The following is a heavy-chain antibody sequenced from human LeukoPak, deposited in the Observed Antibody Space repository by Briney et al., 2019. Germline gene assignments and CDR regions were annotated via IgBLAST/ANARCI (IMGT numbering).Heavy chain of an antibody. Sequence: SETLSLTCTVSGGSLSSYYWSWIRQPAGKGLEWIGRIYTSGSTNYNPSLTSRVTMSVDTSKNQFSLKQTSVTAADTAVYYCARTYYEDDAFDIWGPGTMVTVS. J-gene: IGHJ3*02. CDR1: GGSLSSYY. CDR2: IYTSGST. CDR3: ARTYYEDDAFDI. V-gene: IGHV4-4*07. D-gene: IGHD3-3*01.